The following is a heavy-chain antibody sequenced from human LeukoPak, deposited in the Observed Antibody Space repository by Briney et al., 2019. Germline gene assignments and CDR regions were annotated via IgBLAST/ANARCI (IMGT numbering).Heavy chain of an antibody. Sequence: PSQTLSLTCAVSGGSISSGGYSWSWIRQPPGKGLGWIGYIYHSGSTYYNPSLKSRVTISVDRSKNQSSLKLSSVTAADTAVYYCARGEGSENWFDPWGQGTLVTVSS. V-gene: IGHV4-30-2*01. J-gene: IGHJ5*02. CDR3: ARGEGSENWFDP. CDR2: IYHSGST. D-gene: IGHD1-14*01. CDR1: GGSISSGGYS.